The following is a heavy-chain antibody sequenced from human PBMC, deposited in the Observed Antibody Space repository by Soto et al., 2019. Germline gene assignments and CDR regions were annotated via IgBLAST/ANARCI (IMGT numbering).Heavy chain of an antibody. D-gene: IGHD6-6*01. Sequence: PSETLSLTCTVSGGSISSYYWSWIRQPPGKGLEWIGYIYYSGSTNYNPSLKSRVTISVDTSKNQFSLKLSSVTAADTAAYYCARDRSSSRLVYYYYGMDVWGQGTTVTVSS. CDR3: ARDRSSSRLVYYYYGMDV. CDR1: GGSISSYY. CDR2: IYYSGST. V-gene: IGHV4-59*01. J-gene: IGHJ6*02.